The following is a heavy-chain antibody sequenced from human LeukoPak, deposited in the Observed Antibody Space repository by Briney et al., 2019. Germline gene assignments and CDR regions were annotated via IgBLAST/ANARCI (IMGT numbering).Heavy chain of an antibody. Sequence: PGGSLRLSCAASGFTFSTYSMNWVRQAPGKGLEWVSSITSSNSYIHYADSVKGRFTISRDNAKNSLYLQMNSLRPEDTAVYYCARGTSYFTAWGQGTLVTVSS. D-gene: IGHD2-2*01. CDR3: ARGTSYFTA. V-gene: IGHV3-21*04. J-gene: IGHJ5*02. CDR2: ITSSNSYI. CDR1: GFTFSTYS.